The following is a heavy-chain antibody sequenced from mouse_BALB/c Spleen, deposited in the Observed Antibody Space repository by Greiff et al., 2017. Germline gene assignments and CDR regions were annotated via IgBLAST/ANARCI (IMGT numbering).Heavy chain of an antibody. V-gene: IGHV5-6*01. D-gene: IGHD2-14*01. Sequence: EVQRVESGADLVKPGGSLKLSCAASGFTFSSYGMSWVRQTPDKRLEWVATISSGGSYTYYPDSVKGRFTISRDNAKNTLYLQMSSLKSEDTAMYYCARHFPYRYECAYWGQGTLVTVSA. CDR1: GFTFSSYG. J-gene: IGHJ3*01. CDR2: ISSGGSYT. CDR3: ARHFPYRYECAY.